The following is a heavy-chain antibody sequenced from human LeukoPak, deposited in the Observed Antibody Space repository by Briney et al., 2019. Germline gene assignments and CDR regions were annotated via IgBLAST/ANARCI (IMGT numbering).Heavy chain of an antibody. D-gene: IGHD6-19*01. CDR3: TIDSNSGWSGY. CDR2: ISGRGGRT. V-gene: IGHV3-23*01. CDR1: GFTLSSYD. Sequence: AGGSLRLSCAASGFTLSSYDMSWVRQAPGKGLAWVSAISGRGGRTYYADSVKGRFTISRDDPKNTLYLQMNSLKTEDTAVYFCTIDSNSGWSGYWGQGTLVTVSS. J-gene: IGHJ4*02.